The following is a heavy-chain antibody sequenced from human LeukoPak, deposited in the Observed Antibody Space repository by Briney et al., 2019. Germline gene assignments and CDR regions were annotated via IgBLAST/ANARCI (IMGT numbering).Heavy chain of an antibody. J-gene: IGHJ3*01. CDR3: AINYRCDGSAQYTAFDV. Sequence: PGGSPRLSCAESGFMFSDFYMNWIRQAPGKGLEWISFISSSSSHTNYAGSVKGRFTISRDNAKNSLFLQMNNLRDEDTAVYYCAINYRCDGSAQYTAFDVWGQGTRVTVSS. CDR1: GFMFSDFY. V-gene: IGHV3-11*03. CDR2: ISSSSSHT. D-gene: IGHD3-22*01.